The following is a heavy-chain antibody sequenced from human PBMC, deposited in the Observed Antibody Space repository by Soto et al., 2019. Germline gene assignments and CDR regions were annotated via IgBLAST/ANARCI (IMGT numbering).Heavy chain of an antibody. CDR3: ARDRAAGYYYGMDV. D-gene: IGHD6-13*01. J-gene: IGHJ6*02. V-gene: IGHV4-59*01. CDR1: GGSISSYY. CDR2: IYYSGST. Sequence: PSETLSLTCTVSGGSISSYYWSWIRQPPGKGLEWIGYIYYSGSTNYNPSLESRVTISVDTSKNQFSLKLSSVTAADTAVYYCARDRAAGYYYGMDVWGQGTTVTVSS.